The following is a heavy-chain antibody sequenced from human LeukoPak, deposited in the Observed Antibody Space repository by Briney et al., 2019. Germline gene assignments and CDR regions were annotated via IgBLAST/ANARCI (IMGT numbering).Heavy chain of an antibody. CDR2: INQDGSEK. D-gene: IGHD1-14*01. Sequence: GGSLRLSCAAPGFTFSSHWMSWVRQAPGKGLEWVAHINQDGSEKYYVDSVEGRFTISRDNAKNSLYLQMNSLRVEDTAVYYCARDSYRALEYWGQGTLVTVSS. J-gene: IGHJ4*02. CDR3: ARDSYRALEY. CDR1: GFTFSSHW. V-gene: IGHV3-7*01.